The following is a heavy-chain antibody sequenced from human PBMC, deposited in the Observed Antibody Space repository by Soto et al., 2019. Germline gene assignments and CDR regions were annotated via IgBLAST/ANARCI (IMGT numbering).Heavy chain of an antibody. V-gene: IGHV3-23*01. CDR2: ISGSGGST. CDR3: AVESYSSSWYGSIDY. J-gene: IGHJ4*02. CDR1: GFTFSSYA. D-gene: IGHD6-13*01. Sequence: GGSLRLSCAASGFTFSSYAMIWVRQAPGKGLEWVSAISGSGGSTYYADSVKGRFTISRDNSKNTLYLQMNSLRAEDTAVYYCAVESYSSSWYGSIDYWGQGTLVTVSS.